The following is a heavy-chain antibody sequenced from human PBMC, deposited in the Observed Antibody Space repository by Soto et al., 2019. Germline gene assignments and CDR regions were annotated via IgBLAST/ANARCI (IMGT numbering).Heavy chain of an antibody. CDR1: GFIFTDWF. J-gene: IGHJ1*01. CDR3: AKEEAIPGEVDA. D-gene: IGHD2-21*01. CDR2: SNTSGGNS. Sequence: HLAQSGPEVKRPGASVKISCKASGFIFTDWFMHWVRQAPGQGRDWMGVSNTSGGNSIASQKFQDRVTMTRDTPTSTLYVELSSLTSADTAVYYCAKEEAIPGEVDAWGQGTLATVSS. V-gene: IGHV1-46*01.